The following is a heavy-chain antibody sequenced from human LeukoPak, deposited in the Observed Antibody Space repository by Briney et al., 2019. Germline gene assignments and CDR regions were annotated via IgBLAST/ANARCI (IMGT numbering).Heavy chain of an antibody. V-gene: IGHV3-30*07. Sequence: GGSLRLSCAASGFTFSMYALHWVRQAPGKGLEWVALISYDGTNADYVDSVKGRSTISRDNSKNTLYLQMNSLRAEDTAVYYCARRAGAYSHPYDYWGQGTPVTVSS. CDR2: ISYDGTNA. J-gene: IGHJ4*02. CDR1: GFTFSMYA. CDR3: ARRAGAYSHPYDY. D-gene: IGHD4/OR15-4a*01.